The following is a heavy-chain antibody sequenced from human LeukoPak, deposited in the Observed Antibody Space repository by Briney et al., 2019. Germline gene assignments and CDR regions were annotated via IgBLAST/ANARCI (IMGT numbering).Heavy chain of an antibody. Sequence: GGSLGLSCAASGFTFGDHIMNWVRQLPGKRLEWVAYVSGSGSTVYYADSVKGRFTVSRDNGKSSLYLQMNSLRVEDTALYYCVRQFASWGQGTLVTVSS. J-gene: IGHJ4*02. CDR2: VSGSGSTV. V-gene: IGHV3-48*01. CDR1: GFTFGDHI. CDR3: VRQFAS.